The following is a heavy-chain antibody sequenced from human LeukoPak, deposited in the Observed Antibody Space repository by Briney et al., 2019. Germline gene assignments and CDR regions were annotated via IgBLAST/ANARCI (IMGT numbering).Heavy chain of an antibody. J-gene: IGHJ4*02. CDR1: GGSISSGGYY. Sequence: SQTLSLTCTVSGGSISSGGYYWSWIRQHPGKGLEWIGYIYYSGSTYYNPSLKSRVTISVDTDKNQFSLNLSSVTAADTAAYYCARGHASTWYPDFWGQGTLVTVSS. CDR3: ARGHASTWYPDF. D-gene: IGHD6-13*01. V-gene: IGHV4-31*03. CDR2: IYYSGST.